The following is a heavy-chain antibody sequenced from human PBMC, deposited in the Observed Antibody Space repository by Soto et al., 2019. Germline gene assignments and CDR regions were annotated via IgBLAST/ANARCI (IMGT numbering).Heavy chain of an antibody. CDR3: AREIAEYVWGTHYGMDV. V-gene: IGHV4-30-4*01. CDR1: GGSISSGDYY. CDR2: IYYSGST. J-gene: IGHJ6*02. D-gene: IGHD3-16*01. Sequence: QVQLQESGPGLVKPSQTLSLTCTVSGGSISSGDYYWSWIRQPPGKGLEWIGYIYYSGSTYYNPSLKSRVTISVDTSKNQFFLKLSSVTAADTAVYYCAREIAEYVWGTHYGMDVWGQGTTVTVSS.